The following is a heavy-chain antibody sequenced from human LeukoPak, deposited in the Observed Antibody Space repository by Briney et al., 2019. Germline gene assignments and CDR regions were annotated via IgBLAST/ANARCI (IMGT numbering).Heavy chain of an antibody. J-gene: IGHJ1*01. CDR3: ARTSSSWRAEYFQH. CDR2: IYPGDSDT. Sequence: GESLKISCKGSGYSFTSYWIGLVRQMPGKGLGWMGIIYPGDSDTRYSPSFQGQVTISADKSISTAYLQWSSLKASDTAMYYCARTSSSWRAEYFQHWGQGTLVTVSS. CDR1: GYSFTSYW. D-gene: IGHD6-13*01. V-gene: IGHV5-51*01.